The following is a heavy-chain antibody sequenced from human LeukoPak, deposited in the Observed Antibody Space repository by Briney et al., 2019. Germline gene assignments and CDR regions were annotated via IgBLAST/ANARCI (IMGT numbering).Heavy chain of an antibody. D-gene: IGHD1-26*01. CDR2: IYHSGST. J-gene: IGHJ4*02. V-gene: IGHV4-38-2*02. Sequence: LSETLSLTCTVSGYSISSGYYWGWIRQPPGKGLEWIGSIYHSGSTYYNPSLKSRVTISVDKSKNQFSLKLSSVTAADTAVYYCARVVGATFFDYWGQGTLVTVSS. CDR1: GYSISSGYY. CDR3: ARVVGATFFDY.